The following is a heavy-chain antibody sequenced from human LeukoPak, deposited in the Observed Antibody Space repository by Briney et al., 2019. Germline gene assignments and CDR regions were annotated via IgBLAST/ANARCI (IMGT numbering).Heavy chain of an antibody. CDR1: GGTFSSYA. Sequence: ASVKVSCKASGGTFSSYAISWVRQAPGQGLEWMGGIIPIFGTANYAQKLQGRVTMTTDTSTSTAYMELRSLRSDDTAVYYCARDSELRYCSGGSCSFDYWGQGTLVTVSS. J-gene: IGHJ4*02. D-gene: IGHD2-15*01. V-gene: IGHV1-69*05. CDR2: IIPIFGTA. CDR3: ARDSELRYCSGGSCSFDY.